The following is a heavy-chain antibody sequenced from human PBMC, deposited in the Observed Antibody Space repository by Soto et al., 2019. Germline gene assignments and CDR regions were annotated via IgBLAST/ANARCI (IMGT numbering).Heavy chain of an antibody. CDR3: ARDSKYRGYSYVGLNY. CDR1: GLNITSYG. Sequence: APLKVSSQDSGLNITSYGISWVRQAPGQGLEWMGWISAYNGNTNYAQKLQGRVTMTTDTSTSTAYMELRSLRSDDTAVYYCARDSKYRGYSYVGLNYWGQGTLVTVSS. V-gene: IGHV1-18*01. D-gene: IGHD5-18*01. CDR2: ISAYNGNT. J-gene: IGHJ4*02.